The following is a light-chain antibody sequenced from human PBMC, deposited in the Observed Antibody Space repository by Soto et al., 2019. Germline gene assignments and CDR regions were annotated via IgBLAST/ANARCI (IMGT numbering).Light chain of an antibody. Sequence: QSVLTQPPSVSGAPGQRVTISCTGSSSNIGTVYDVHWYQQLPGTAPKLLIYENSHWPSGVPDRFSGSKSGTSASLAITGLQAEDEADYYCQSYDSNLSGYVFGTGTKVTVL. J-gene: IGLJ1*01. V-gene: IGLV1-40*01. CDR3: QSYDSNLSGYV. CDR1: SSNIGTVYD. CDR2: ENS.